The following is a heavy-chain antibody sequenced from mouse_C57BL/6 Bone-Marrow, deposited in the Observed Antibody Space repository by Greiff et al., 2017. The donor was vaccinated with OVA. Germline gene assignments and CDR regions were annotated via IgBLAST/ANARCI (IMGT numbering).Heavy chain of an antibody. J-gene: IGHJ2*01. Sequence: EVMLVESGGGLVQPGGSLSLSCAASGFTFTDYYMSWVRQPPGKALEWLGFIRNKANGYTTEYSASVKGRFTISRDNSQSILYLQMNALRAEDSATYYCARYIPSEYYYFDYWGQGTTLTVSS. CDR3: ARYIPSEYYYFDY. CDR1: GFTFTDYY. D-gene: IGHD5-2*01. CDR2: IRNKANGYTT. V-gene: IGHV7-3*01.